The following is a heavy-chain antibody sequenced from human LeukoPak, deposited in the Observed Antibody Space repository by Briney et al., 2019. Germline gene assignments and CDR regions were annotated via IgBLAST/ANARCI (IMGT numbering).Heavy chain of an antibody. CDR3: AKRGVVIRVILVGFHKEAYYFDS. Sequence: PGGSLRLSCEASGFTVSSNYMNWVRQAPGKGLEWVSVIYSGGSTYYADSVKGRFTISRDSSKNTLYLQMNILRAEDTAVYFCAKRGVVIRVILVGFHKEAYYFDSWGQGALVTVSS. CDR1: GFTVSSNY. J-gene: IGHJ4*02. V-gene: IGHV3-66*04. CDR2: IYSGGST. D-gene: IGHD3-22*01.